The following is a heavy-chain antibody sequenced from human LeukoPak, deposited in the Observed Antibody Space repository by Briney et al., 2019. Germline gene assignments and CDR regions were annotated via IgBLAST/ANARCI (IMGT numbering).Heavy chain of an antibody. CDR2: IYTSGST. CDR3: ARGYLGGAFDI. CDR1: GGSISSGSYY. Sequence: SETLSLTCTVSGGSISSGSYYWSWIRQPAGKGLEWIGCIYTSGSTNYNPSLKSRVTISVDTSKNQFSLKLSSVTAADTAVYYCARGYLGGAFDIWGQGTMVTVSS. D-gene: IGHD2-15*01. V-gene: IGHV4-61*02. J-gene: IGHJ3*02.